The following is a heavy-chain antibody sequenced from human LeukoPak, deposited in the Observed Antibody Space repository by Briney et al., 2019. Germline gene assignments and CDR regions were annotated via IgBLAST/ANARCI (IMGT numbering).Heavy chain of an antibody. CDR1: GFTFSSYG. Sequence: GGSLRLSCAASGFTFSSYGMHWVRQAPGKGLEWVAVIWYDGSNKYYADSVKGRFTISRDNSKNTPYLQMNSLRAEDTAVYYCARDSTAMVIDYWGQGTLVTVSS. D-gene: IGHD5-18*01. V-gene: IGHV3-33*01. CDR3: ARDSTAMVIDY. CDR2: IWYDGSNK. J-gene: IGHJ4*02.